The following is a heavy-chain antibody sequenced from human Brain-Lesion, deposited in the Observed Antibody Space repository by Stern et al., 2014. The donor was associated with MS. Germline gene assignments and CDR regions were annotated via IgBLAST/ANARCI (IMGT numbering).Heavy chain of an antibody. CDR2: INRGSDYI. J-gene: IGHJ6*02. D-gene: IGHD5-18*01. CDR1: GYTFSSYT. Sequence: VQLVQSGGGLVTPGGSLRLSCAASGYTFSSYTLNWVRQAPGKGLEWVSSINRGSDYIYYADSVKGRFTISRDNAKNSLYLQMNSLRAEDTALYYCARVETPLADFYYYYGMDVWGQGTTGTVAS. CDR3: ARVETPLADFYYYYGMDV. V-gene: IGHV3-21*01.